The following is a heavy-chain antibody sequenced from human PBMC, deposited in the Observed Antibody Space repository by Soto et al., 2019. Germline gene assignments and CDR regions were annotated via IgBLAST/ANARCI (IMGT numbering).Heavy chain of an antibody. CDR3: ARSCSIAARNCYYYYMDV. D-gene: IGHD6-6*01. V-gene: IGHV1-2*04. Sequence: ASVKVSCKASGYTFTGYYMHWVRQAPGQGLEWMGWINPNSGGTNYAQKFQGWVTMTRDTSISTAYMELSRLRSDDTAVYYCARSCSIAARNCYYYYMDVWGKGTTVTVSS. J-gene: IGHJ6*03. CDR1: GYTFTGYY. CDR2: INPNSGGT.